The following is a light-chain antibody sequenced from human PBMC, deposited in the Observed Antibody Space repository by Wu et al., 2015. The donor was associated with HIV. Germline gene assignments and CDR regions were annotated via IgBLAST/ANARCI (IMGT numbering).Light chain of an antibody. Sequence: EVVMTQSPATLSVSPGERATLACRASESVGGDVAWYQQKPGQAPRLLIFGAVTRPTGIPARFRGSGSGTEFTLTVTSMESEDSAVYFCQQYNHWPLTFGAGTKVE. CDR2: GAV. V-gene: IGKV3-15*01. CDR3: QQYNHWPLT. CDR1: ESVGGD. J-gene: IGKJ4*01.